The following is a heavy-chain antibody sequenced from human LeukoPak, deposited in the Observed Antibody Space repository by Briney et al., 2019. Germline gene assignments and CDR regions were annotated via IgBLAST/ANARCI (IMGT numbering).Heavy chain of an antibody. CDR2: NSGTGDNT. D-gene: IGHD6-19*01. J-gene: IGHJ4*02. CDR3: AQSRSGWTLRTDY. CDR1: GFTFSNYA. V-gene: IGHV3-23*01. Sequence: PGGSLRLSCAASGFTFSNYAMSWVRQAPGKGLEWVSANSGTGDNTYYADSVRGRFTIARDNSKNTLYLQMNSLRAEDTAVYYRAQSRSGWTLRTDYWGQGTLVTVSS.